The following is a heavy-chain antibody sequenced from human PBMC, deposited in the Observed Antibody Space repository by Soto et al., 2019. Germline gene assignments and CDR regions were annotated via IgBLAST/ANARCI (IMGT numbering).Heavy chain of an antibody. CDR2: ISTYSGNT. V-gene: IGHV1-18*04. Sequence: GASVKVSCKASGYKFITYGITWVRQSPGQGLEWMGGISTYSGNTDYAQSLQDRVTMTTDTSTSTAYMELGSLTSDDTAVYYCARGLGTNGLDVWGQGTAVNRLL. CDR1: GYKFITYG. J-gene: IGHJ6*02. D-gene: IGHD3-16*01. CDR3: ARGLGTNGLDV.